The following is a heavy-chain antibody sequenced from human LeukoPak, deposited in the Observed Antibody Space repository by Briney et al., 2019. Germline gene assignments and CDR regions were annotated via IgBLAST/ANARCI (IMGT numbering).Heavy chain of an antibody. CDR3: ATAEYSSSWYGGYYYYYMDV. CDR2: IYYSGST. D-gene: IGHD6-13*01. Sequence: PSETLSLTCTVSGGSISSHYWSWIRQPPGKGLEWIGYIYYSGSTNYNPSLKSRVTISVDTSKNQFFLKLSSVTAADTAVYYCATAEYSSSWYGGYYYYYMDVWGKGTTVTVSS. J-gene: IGHJ6*03. V-gene: IGHV4-59*11. CDR1: GGSISSHY.